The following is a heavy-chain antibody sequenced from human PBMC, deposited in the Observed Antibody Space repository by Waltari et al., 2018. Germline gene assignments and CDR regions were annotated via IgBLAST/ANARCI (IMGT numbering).Heavy chain of an antibody. J-gene: IGHJ5*02. D-gene: IGHD3-3*01. Sequence: QVQLVQSGAEVKKPGSSVKVSCKASGGTFSSYAISWVRQAPGQGLEWMGGIIPILGIANYAQKFQGRVTITADKSTSTAYMELSSLRSEDTAVYYCARDINYDFWSGYYGGNWFDPWGQGTLVTVSS. V-gene: IGHV1-69*10. CDR1: GGTFSSYA. CDR3: ARDINYDFWSGYYGGNWFDP. CDR2: IIPILGIA.